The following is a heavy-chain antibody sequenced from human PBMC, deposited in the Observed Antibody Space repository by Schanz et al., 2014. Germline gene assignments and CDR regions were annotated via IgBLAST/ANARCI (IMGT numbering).Heavy chain of an antibody. V-gene: IGHV4-4*07. D-gene: IGHD5-12*01. CDR2: IYTSGST. Sequence: QVQLQESGPGLLKPSETLSLTCTVSGGSIRSYFWSWLRQPAGKGLEWIGRIYTSGSTNYNPSLKGGVTKSLDTSKNQSSLKRSPVTAADTAVYYCASPSGYSDYGTYFDFWGQGTLVTVSS. J-gene: IGHJ4*02. CDR3: ASPSGYSDYGTYFDF. CDR1: GGSIRSYF.